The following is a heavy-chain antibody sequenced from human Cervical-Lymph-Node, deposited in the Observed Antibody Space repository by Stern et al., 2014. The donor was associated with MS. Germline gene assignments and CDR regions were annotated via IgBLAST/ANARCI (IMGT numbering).Heavy chain of an antibody. CDR3: ARPGDDTAKYGLDV. CDR2: IYPGDSDT. Sequence: EVQLVESGAEVKKPGESLKISCKGSGYSFATYWIGWGRQMHGKGLGWRGIIYPGDSDTRYSPSFQGQVTISADKSISTAYLHWSSLKASDTAMYYCARPGDDTAKYGLDVWGQGTTVTVSS. V-gene: IGHV5-51*03. D-gene: IGHD5-18*01. J-gene: IGHJ6*02. CDR1: GYSFATYW.